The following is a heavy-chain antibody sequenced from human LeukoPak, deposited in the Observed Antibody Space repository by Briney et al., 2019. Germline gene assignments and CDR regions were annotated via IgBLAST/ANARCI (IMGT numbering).Heavy chain of an antibody. CDR3: TRGNYGMDV. V-gene: IGHV3-74*01. CDR2: INSDGSST. CDR1: GFTFSDHY. Sequence: GGSLRLSCAASGFTFSDHYMNWVRQAPGKGLVWVSHINSDGSSTNYADSVKGRFTISRDNAESTLYLQMNSLRVEDTAVYYCTRGNYGMDVWGQGTTVTVSS. J-gene: IGHJ6*02.